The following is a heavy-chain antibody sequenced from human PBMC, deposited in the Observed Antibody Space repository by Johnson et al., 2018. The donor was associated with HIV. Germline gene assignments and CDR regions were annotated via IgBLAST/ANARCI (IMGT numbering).Heavy chain of an antibody. CDR2: ISGSGGST. J-gene: IGHJ3*02. D-gene: IGHD3-9*01. Sequence: DVQVMESGGGLVQPGGSLRLSCAASGFTFSSYAMSWVRQAPGKGLEWVSAISGSGGSTYYADSVKGRFTISRDNSKNTLYLQMNSLRAEDTAVYYRARDLRLKRAFYIWGQGTMVTVSS. CDR3: ARDLRLKRAFYI. CDR1: GFTFSSYA. V-gene: IGHV3-23*01.